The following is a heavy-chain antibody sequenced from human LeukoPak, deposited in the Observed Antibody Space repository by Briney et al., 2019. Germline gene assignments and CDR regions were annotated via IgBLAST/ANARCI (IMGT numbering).Heavy chain of an antibody. CDR3: ARGLYRARMDV. CDR1: GGSFSGYY. V-gene: IGHV4-34*01. Sequence: SETLSLTCAVYGGSFSGYYWSWIGQPPGKGLEWIGEINHSGSTNYNPSLKSRVTISVDTSKNQFSLKLSSVTAADTAVYYCARGLYRARMDVWGQGTTVTVSS. CDR2: INHSGST. D-gene: IGHD1-14*01. J-gene: IGHJ6*02.